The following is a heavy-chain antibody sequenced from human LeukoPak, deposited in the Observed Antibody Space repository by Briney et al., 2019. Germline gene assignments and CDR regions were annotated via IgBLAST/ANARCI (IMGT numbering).Heavy chain of an antibody. CDR2: INWSGGST. V-gene: IGHV3-20*04. D-gene: IGHD3-16*01. CDR1: GFTFDDYG. Sequence: GGSLSLSCAASGFTFDDYGMSWVRQAQGKGLEWDSGINWSGGSTGYADSVKGRFTISRDNAKNSLYLQMNSLRAEDTALYYCARERIMITFGGVTTMGGPDYWGQGTLATVSS. J-gene: IGHJ4*02. CDR3: ARERIMITFGGVTTMGGPDY.